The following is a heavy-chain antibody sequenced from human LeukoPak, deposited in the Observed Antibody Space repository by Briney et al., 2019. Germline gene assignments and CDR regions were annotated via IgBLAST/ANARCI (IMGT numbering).Heavy chain of an antibody. CDR1: GFTFSSYT. Sequence: NPGGSLRLSCAASGFTFSSYTMNWVRQAPGKGLEWVSSITSSSNYIYSADSLKGRFTISRDNAKNSLYLQMNSLRVEDSAVYYCATVGDSGTYYPFDYWGQGTLVTVSS. CDR2: ITSSSNYI. V-gene: IGHV3-21*01. D-gene: IGHD1-26*01. CDR3: ATVGDSGTYYPFDY. J-gene: IGHJ4*02.